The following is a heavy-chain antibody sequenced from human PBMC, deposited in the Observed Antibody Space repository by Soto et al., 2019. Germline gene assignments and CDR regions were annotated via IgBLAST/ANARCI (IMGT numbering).Heavy chain of an antibody. Sequence: EVQLLESGGGLVQPGGSLRLSCAASGFTFSSYAMSWVRQAPGKGLEWVSAISGSGGSTYYADSVKGRFTISRDNSKNTLYLQMNSLRAEDTAVYYCAKRSTVATMYYYYYGMDVWSQGTTVTVSS. CDR3: AKRSTVATMYYYYYGMDV. CDR2: ISGSGGST. CDR1: GFTFSSYA. V-gene: IGHV3-23*01. D-gene: IGHD5-12*01. J-gene: IGHJ6*02.